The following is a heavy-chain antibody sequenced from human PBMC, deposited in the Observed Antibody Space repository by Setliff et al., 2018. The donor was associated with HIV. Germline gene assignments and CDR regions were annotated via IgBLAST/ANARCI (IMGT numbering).Heavy chain of an antibody. V-gene: IGHV2-26*01. CDR3: AYSGRQLRGPYFDF. CDR2: IFSNNEK. D-gene: IGHD1-1*01. Sequence: SGPTLVNPTETLTLTCTVSGFSLNNARMGVSWIRQPPGKALEWLAHIFSNNEKSYKTSLKNRLTISKDASENQVVLTMINMDPVDTATYYCAYSGRQLRGPYFDFWGQGTPVTVSS. CDR1: GFSLNNARMG. J-gene: IGHJ4*02.